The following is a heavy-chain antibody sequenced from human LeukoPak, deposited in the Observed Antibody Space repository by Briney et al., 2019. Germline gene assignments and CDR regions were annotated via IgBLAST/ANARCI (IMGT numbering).Heavy chain of an antibody. J-gene: IGHJ4*02. CDR3: ARGRKTGTKDRYNYDY. V-gene: IGHV4-34*01. Sequence: WETLSLTCAVYGGSFSGYYWRWIRQPAGKGLEWIGEINHSGSTNYNPSLKSRVTISVDTSKNQFSLKLSSVTAADTAVYYCARGRKTGTKDRYNYDYWGQGTLVTVSS. CDR1: GGSFSGYY. D-gene: IGHD5-24*01. CDR2: INHSGST.